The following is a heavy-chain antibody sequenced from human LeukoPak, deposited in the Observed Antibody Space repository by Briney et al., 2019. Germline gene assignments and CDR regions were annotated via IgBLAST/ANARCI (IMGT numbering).Heavy chain of an antibody. CDR2: IIPIFGTA. CDR3: ARAAKKWELGGHFDY. CDR1: GGTFSSYA. J-gene: IGHJ4*02. Sequence: SVKVSCKASGGTFSSYAISWVRQAPGQGLEWMGGIIPIFGTANYAQKFQGRVTITTDESTSTAYMELSSLRSEDTAVYYCARAAKKWELGGHFDYWGQGTLVTVSS. V-gene: IGHV1-69*05. D-gene: IGHD1-26*01.